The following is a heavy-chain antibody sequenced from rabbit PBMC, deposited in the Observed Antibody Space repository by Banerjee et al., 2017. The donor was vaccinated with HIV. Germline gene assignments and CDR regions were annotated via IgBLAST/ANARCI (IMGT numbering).Heavy chain of an antibody. CDR3: ARIDPRYYTSGWDYFNL. Sequence: QSLEESGGGLVQPEGSLTLTCTASRFSFSSSYYMCWVRQAPGRGLEWIACIYAGSSDTTYYASWAKGRFTISKTSSTTVTLQMTSLTAADTATYFCARIDPRYYTSGWDYFNLWGQGTLVTVS. V-gene: IGHV1S40*01. J-gene: IGHJ4*01. CDR2: IYAGSSDTT. D-gene: IGHD4-1*01. CDR1: RFSFSSSYY.